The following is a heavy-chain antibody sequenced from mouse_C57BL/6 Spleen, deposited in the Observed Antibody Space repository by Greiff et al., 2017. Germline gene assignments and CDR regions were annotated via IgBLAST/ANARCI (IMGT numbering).Heavy chain of an antibody. J-gene: IGHJ1*03. Sequence: EVKLMESEGGLVQPGSSMKLSCTASGFTFSDYYMAWVRQVPEKGLEWVANINYDGSSTYYLDSLKSRFIISRDNAKNILYLQMSSLKSEDTATYYCARDSFYYYGSSYDWYFDVWGTGTTVTVSS. V-gene: IGHV5-16*01. CDR1: GFTFSDYY. CDR2: INYDGSST. CDR3: ARDSFYYYGSSYDWYFDV. D-gene: IGHD1-1*01.